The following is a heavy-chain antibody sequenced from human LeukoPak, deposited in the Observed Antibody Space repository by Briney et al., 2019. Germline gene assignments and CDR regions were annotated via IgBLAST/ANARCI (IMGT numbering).Heavy chain of an antibody. J-gene: IGHJ4*02. D-gene: IGHD6-6*01. CDR3: ARESIAARPFDY. CDR2: INPTGGST. V-gene: IGHV1-46*01. Sequence: ASVKVSCKASGYTFTSYYMHWVRQAPGQGLEWMGLINPTGGSTGYAQKFQGRVTMTRDMSTSTDYMELSSLRSEDTAIYYCARESIAARPFDYWGQGTLVTVSS. CDR1: GYTFTSYY.